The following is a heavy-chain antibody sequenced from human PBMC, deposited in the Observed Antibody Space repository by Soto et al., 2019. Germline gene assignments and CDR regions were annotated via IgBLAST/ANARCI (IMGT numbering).Heavy chain of an antibody. CDR3: ASGYDFWSGYPHKYYYYYYMDV. V-gene: IGHV4-59*08. CDR1: GGSIISYY. D-gene: IGHD3-3*01. Sequence: SETPSLTCTVSGGSIISYYWIWIRQPPGKGLEWIGYIYYSGSTNYNPSLKSRVTISVDTSKNQFSLKLSSVTAADTAVYYCASGYDFWSGYPHKYYYYYYMDVWGKGTTVTVSS. J-gene: IGHJ6*03. CDR2: IYYSGST.